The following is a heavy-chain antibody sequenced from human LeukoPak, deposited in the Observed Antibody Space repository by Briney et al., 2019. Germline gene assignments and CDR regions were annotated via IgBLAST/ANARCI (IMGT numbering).Heavy chain of an antibody. D-gene: IGHD1-26*01. CDR2: FNVCNGDT. V-gene: IGHV1-3*03. CDR3: ARDAEHSRIPLDY. J-gene: IGHJ4*02. CDR1: GYPVTHYV. Sequence: GASVRLSCKPAGYPVTHYVINWGRQAARQQVKGLRGFNVCNGDTKYSQEFHARVSITNEPSQTTIYMDLSRLRSEEVTVCYCARDAEHSRIPLDYWGEGNLVTLSS.